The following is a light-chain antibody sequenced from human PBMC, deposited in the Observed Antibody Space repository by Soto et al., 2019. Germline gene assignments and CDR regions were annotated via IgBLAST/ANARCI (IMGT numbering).Light chain of an antibody. CDR3: QQYGSSPIT. Sequence: EIVLTQSPGTLSLSPGERATLSFSASQSVSSSYLAWYQQKPGQAPRLLIYGASSRATGIPDRFSGSGSGTDFTLTISRLEPEDFAVYYCQQYGSSPITFGQGTDWRL. CDR2: GAS. V-gene: IGKV3-20*01. J-gene: IGKJ5*01. CDR1: QSVSSSY.